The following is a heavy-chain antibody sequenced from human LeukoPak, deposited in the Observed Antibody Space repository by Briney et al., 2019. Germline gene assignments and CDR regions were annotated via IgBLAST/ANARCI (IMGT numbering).Heavy chain of an antibody. CDR3: TTASLAVAGPYYYYYYMDV. D-gene: IGHD6-19*01. CDR2: IKSKTDGGTT. V-gene: IGHV3-15*01. J-gene: IGHJ6*03. Sequence: GGSLRLSCAASGFTFSNAWMSWVRQAPGKGLEWVGRIKSKTDGGTTDYAAPVKGRFTISRDDSKNTLYLQMNSLKTEDTAVYYCTTASLAVAGPYYYYYYMDVWGKGTTVTVS. CDR1: GFTFSNAW.